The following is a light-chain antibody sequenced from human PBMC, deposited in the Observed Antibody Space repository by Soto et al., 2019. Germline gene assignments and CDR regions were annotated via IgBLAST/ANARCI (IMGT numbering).Light chain of an antibody. Sequence: DIQMTQSPSSLSASVGDRVTITCRASHTFSSFLNWYQPNRGKPPTLLIYAAYSLRSGVPSRFTGSGCGAEFCLTISSLQPDDFGTYYCQQTCSPPFTFGQGTSLELK. V-gene: IGKV1-39*01. CDR2: AAY. CDR1: HTFSSF. CDR3: QQTCSPPFT. J-gene: IGKJ2*01.